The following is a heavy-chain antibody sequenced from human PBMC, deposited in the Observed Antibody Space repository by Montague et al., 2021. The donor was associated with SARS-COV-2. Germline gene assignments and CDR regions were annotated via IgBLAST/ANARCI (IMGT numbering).Heavy chain of an antibody. D-gene: IGHD2-21*02. V-gene: IGHV5-10-1*01. CDR1: GYDFTRYW. J-gene: IGHJ4*02. Sequence: QSGAEVKKSGKSLRISCRGSGYDFTRYWISWVRQMPGKGLEWMGRINPADSQANYSPSFQGQVTISVDESITTAYLQWSSLKPSDTAIYYCARSQHCGSDCYFAYWGQGSLVTVSS. CDR3: ARSQHCGSDCYFAY. CDR2: INPADSQA.